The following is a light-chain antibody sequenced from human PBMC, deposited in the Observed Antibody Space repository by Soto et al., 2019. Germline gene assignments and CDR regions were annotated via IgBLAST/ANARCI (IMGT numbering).Light chain of an antibody. Sequence: EIVLTQSPGTLYLSPGERATLSCRASQSVSSSYLAWYQQKPGQAPRPLIYGASSRAIGIPDRFSGSGSGTDFTLTISRLEPEDFAVYYCQQYGRSPWTVGQGTKVEIK. CDR1: QSVSSSY. CDR3: QQYGRSPWT. CDR2: GAS. V-gene: IGKV3-20*01. J-gene: IGKJ1*01.